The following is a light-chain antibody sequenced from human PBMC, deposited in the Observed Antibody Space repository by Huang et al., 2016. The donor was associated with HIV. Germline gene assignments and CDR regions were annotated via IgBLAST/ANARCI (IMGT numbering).Light chain of an antibody. Sequence: DIVMTQSPDSLAVSLGERATIRCMSRQSVLFTSNNRNHLAWYQQKPRQPPKLPIDWASTRESGGPERFRGSGSATDFTLTIDNLQAEDVALYFCQQYYSIPGFGQGTYVEV. J-gene: IGKJ1*01. CDR1: QSVLFTSNNRNH. CDR2: WAS. V-gene: IGKV4-1*01. CDR3: QQYYSIPG.